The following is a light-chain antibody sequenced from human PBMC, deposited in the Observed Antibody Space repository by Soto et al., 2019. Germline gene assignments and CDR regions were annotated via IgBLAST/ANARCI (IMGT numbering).Light chain of an antibody. Sequence: DIQMTQSPSSLYASVGDRVTITCRASYNLRTSLNWYQQKPGKAPKFLIYASSPLQSGVPSRFSGTASGTAFTLTSSSLQPEDFATYYCQQSDCTPLTFGQGTKV. CDR2: ASS. V-gene: IGKV1-39*01. CDR3: QQSDCTPLT. CDR1: YNLRTS. J-gene: IGKJ1*01.